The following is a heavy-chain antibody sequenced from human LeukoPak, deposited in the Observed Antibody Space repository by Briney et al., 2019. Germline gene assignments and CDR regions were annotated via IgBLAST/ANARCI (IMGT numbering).Heavy chain of an antibody. CDR3: AKSLYSGYDSPGS. J-gene: IGHJ5*02. D-gene: IGHD5-12*01. CDR1: GFTFSSYS. V-gene: IGHV3-21*04. Sequence: PGGSLRLSCAASGFTFSSYSMNWVRQAPGKGLEWVSSISSSSSYIYYADSVKGRFTISRDNAKNSLYLQMNSLRAEDTAVYYCAKSLYSGYDSPGSWGQGTLVTVSS. CDR2: ISSSSSYI.